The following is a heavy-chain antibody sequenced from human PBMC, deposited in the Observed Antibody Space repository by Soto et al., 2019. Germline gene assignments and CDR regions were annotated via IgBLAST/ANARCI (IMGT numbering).Heavy chain of an antibody. D-gene: IGHD2-2*01. J-gene: IGHJ6*02. CDR1: GGTFSSYA. CDR2: IIPIFGTA. Sequence: ASVKVSCKASGGTFSSYAISWVRQAPGQGLEWMGGIIPIFGTANYAQKFQGRVTITADESTSTAYMELSSLRSEDTAVYYCARGRLVVPAAAVLGRGAYYYYYYGMDVWGQGTTVTVSS. V-gene: IGHV1-69*13. CDR3: ARGRLVVPAAAVLGRGAYYYYYYGMDV.